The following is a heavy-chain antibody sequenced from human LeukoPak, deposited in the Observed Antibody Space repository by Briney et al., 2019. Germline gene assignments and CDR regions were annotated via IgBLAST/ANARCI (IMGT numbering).Heavy chain of an antibody. CDR3: ARMYGSGQYYYDS. J-gene: IGHJ4*02. D-gene: IGHD3-10*01. Sequence: GGSLRLSCVASGFNFSNHDMSWVRQAPGKGLEWVSSIYIGGSTYYAESVKGRFTISRDNSRNTLYLQMNSLRAEDTAVYYCARMYGSGQYYYDSWGQGTLVTVSS. CDR2: IYIGGST. CDR1: GFNFSNHD. V-gene: IGHV3-53*01.